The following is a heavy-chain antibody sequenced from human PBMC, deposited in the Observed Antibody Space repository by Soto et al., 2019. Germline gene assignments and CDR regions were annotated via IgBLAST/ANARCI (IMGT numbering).Heavy chain of an antibody. V-gene: IGHV4-30-2*01. Sequence: SETLSLTCAVSGGSISSGGYSWSWIRQPPGKGLEWIGYIYHSGSTYYNPSLKSRVTISVDRSKNQFSLKLSSVTAADTAVYYCAGGSYYVGAFDIWGQGTMVT. J-gene: IGHJ3*02. CDR3: AGGSYYVGAFDI. CDR2: IYHSGST. D-gene: IGHD1-26*01. CDR1: GGSISSGGYS.